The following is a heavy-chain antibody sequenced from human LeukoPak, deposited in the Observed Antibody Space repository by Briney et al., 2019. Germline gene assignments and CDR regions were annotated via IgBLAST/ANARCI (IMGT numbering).Heavy chain of an antibody. CDR2: INPNSGGT. Sequence: ASVKVSCKASGYTFTGYYMHWVRQAPGQGLEWMGWINPNSGGTNYAQKFQGRVTMTRDTSISTAYMELSRLRSDDTAVYYCARGGAAAGKGALYYFDYWGQGTLVTVSS. V-gene: IGHV1-2*02. J-gene: IGHJ4*02. CDR3: ARGGAAAGKGALYYFDY. CDR1: GYTFTGYY. D-gene: IGHD6-13*01.